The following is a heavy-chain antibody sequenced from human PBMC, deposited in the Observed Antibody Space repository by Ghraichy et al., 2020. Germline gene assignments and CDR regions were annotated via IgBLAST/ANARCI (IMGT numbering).Heavy chain of an antibody. J-gene: IGHJ4*02. CDR1: DGSISSGGYY. Sequence: SETLSLTCTVSDGSISSGGYYWSWIRQHPGKGLEWIGYIHYSVSTYHNPSLKSRVTISVDTSKHQFSLKLSSVTAADTAVYYCARISVYDSSGYYYFDQWGQGTLVTVSS. D-gene: IGHD3-22*01. CDR2: IHYSVST. CDR3: ARISVYDSSGYYYFDQ. V-gene: IGHV4-31*03.